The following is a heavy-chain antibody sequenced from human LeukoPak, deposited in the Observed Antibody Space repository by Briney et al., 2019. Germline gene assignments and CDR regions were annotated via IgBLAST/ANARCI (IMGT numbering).Heavy chain of an antibody. Sequence: TFXXXAXXXXRQAPGQGLEWMGRIIPILGIANYAQKFQGRVTITADKSTSTAYMELSSLRSEDTAVYYCAWKGGDYFDYWGQGTLVTVSS. J-gene: IGHJ4*02. CDR3: AWKGGDYFDY. V-gene: IGHV1-69*04. CDR1: TFXXXA. CDR2: IIPILGIA. D-gene: IGHD1-1*01.